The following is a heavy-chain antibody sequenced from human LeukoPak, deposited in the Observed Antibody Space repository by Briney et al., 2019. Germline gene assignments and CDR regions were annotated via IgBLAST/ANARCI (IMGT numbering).Heavy chain of an antibody. CDR3: ARSRKGIAAAHSLDI. D-gene: IGHD6-13*01. J-gene: IGHJ3*02. Sequence: PSETLSLTCAVYGGPFSGYYWTWIRQPPGKGLEWIGEINDSGRTSYNASLRSRVTISVDTSKNQFSLKLNSVTAADTAVYYCARSRKGIAAAHSLDIWGQGTMVTVSS. V-gene: IGHV4-34*01. CDR2: INDSGRT. CDR1: GGPFSGYY.